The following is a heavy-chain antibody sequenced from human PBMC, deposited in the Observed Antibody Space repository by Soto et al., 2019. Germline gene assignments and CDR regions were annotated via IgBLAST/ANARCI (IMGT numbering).Heavy chain of an antibody. CDR1: GFTFSSYG. V-gene: IGHV3-30*18. CDR3: AKEGRRGYSYGYYGMDV. CDR2: ISFDGSNK. J-gene: IGHJ6*02. D-gene: IGHD5-18*01. Sequence: PGGSLRLSCAASGFTFSSYGIHWVRQAPGKGLEWVAVISFDGSNKYYADSAKGRFTISRDNSQNTLYLQMNSLRTEDTAVFYCAKEGRRGYSYGYYGMDVWGQGTTVTVSS.